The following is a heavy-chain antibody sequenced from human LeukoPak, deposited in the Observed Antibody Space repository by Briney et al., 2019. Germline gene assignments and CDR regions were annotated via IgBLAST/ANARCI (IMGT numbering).Heavy chain of an antibody. CDR1: GLTFSSYG. D-gene: IGHD3-10*01. J-gene: IGHJ4*02. Sequence: GGSLRLSCAASGLTFSSYGMHWVRQAPGKGLEWVAVISYDGSNKYYADSVKGRFTISRDNSKNTLYLQMNSLRAEDTAVYYCARDSYYYGSGSYYSYWGQGTLVTVSS. CDR2: ISYDGSNK. V-gene: IGHV3-30*03. CDR3: ARDSYYYGSGSYYSY.